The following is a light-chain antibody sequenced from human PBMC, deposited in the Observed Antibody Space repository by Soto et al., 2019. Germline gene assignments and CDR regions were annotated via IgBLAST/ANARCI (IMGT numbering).Light chain of an antibody. CDR2: GPS. CDR3: HQYGSSPWT. V-gene: IGKV3-20*01. J-gene: IGKJ1*01. CDR1: QSISSSY. Sequence: EIVLTQSPGTLCLSPGERATLSCRASQSISSSYLAWYQQKPGQAPRLLIYGPSSRVTGIPDRFSGSGSGTDLTLAISRLEPEDFALYYCHQYGSSPWTFGQGTRWIS.